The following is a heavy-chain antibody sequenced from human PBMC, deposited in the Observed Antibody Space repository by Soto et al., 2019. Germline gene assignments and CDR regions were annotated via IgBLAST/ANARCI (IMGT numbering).Heavy chain of an antibody. V-gene: IGHV1-8*02. CDR2: MNPNSGNT. J-gene: IGHJ4*02. CDR1: GYTFTSYA. CDR3: AIGRYSNTCYYAFVG. Sequence: SLKGSCPASGYTFTSYAINWVRQATGQGLEWMGWMNPNSGNTGHAQKFQGRVNMTRNTSISTVYMELSSLRSEDTAVYYCAIGRYSNTCYYAFVGWGQGT. D-gene: IGHD1-26*01.